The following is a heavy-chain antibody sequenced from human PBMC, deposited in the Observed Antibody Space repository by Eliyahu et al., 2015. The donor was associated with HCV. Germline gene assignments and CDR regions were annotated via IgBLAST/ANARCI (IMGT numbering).Heavy chain of an antibody. V-gene: IGHV4-38-2*02. CDR2: IYHTGST. J-gene: IGHJ4*02. D-gene: IGHD6-13*01. Sequence: QVLLQESGPGLVKPSETLSLTCTVSSYSISSNYYWGWIRQPPGKGLEYIGSIYHTGSTYYDPSLKSRVTISVDTSKNQFSLRLNSVTAADTAVYYCASVAADRMWGYFDSWGQGTLVTVSS. CDR1: SYSISSNYY. CDR3: ASVAADRMWGYFDS.